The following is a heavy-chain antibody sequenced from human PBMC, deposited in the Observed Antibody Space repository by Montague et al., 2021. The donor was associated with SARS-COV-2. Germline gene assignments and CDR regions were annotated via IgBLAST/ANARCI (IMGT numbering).Heavy chain of an antibody. CDR3: AKEVGESPSFDY. J-gene: IGHJ4*02. Sequence: YRRLSFAASGFPFDDYAMHWVRQAPGKGLEWVSGISWNSGSTGYADSVKGRFTISRDNAKNSLYLQMNSLRAEDTALYYCAKEVGESPSFDYWGQGTLVTVSS. D-gene: IGHD2-15*01. V-gene: IGHV3-9*01. CDR2: ISWNSGST. CDR1: GFPFDDYA.